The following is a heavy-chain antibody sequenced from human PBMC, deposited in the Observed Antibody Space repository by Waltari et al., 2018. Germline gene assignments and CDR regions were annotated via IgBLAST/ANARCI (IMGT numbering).Heavy chain of an antibody. Sequence: QVQLVQSGAEVKKPGSSVKVSCKASGGTFSSYAISWVRQAPGQGLEWMGGIIPIFGTANYAQEFQGRVTITADESTSTAYMELSSLRSEDTAVYYCASSWAAASTGNYYYYGMDVWGQGTTVTVSS. CDR2: IIPIFGTA. CDR1: GGTFSSYA. CDR3: ASSWAAASTGNYYYYGMDV. D-gene: IGHD3-16*01. J-gene: IGHJ6*02. V-gene: IGHV1-69*12.